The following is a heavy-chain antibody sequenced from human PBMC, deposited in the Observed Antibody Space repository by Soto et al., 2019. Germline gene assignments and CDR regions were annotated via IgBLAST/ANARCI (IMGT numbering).Heavy chain of an antibody. J-gene: IGHJ6*02. Sequence: QVQLVESGGGVVQPGRSLRLSCAASGFTFSSYAMHWVRQAPGKGLEWVAVISYDGSNKYYADSVKGRFTISRDNSKNTLYLQMNSLRAEDTAVYYCARDVRYDILTGYIARLANYYHYGMDVWGQGTTVTVSS. V-gene: IGHV3-30-3*01. CDR3: ARDVRYDILTGYIARLANYYHYGMDV. D-gene: IGHD3-9*01. CDR2: ISYDGSNK. CDR1: GFTFSSYA.